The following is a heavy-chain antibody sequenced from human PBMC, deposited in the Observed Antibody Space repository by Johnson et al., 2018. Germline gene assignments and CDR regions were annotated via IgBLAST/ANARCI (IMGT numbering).Heavy chain of an antibody. J-gene: IGHJ6*03. Sequence: VQLVQSGGGVVQPGRSLRLSCAASEFSFSIYTINWVRQDPGKGLERVSSISSSSSNIYYADPVKGRFTISRDNAKQSLYLQMNSLRVEDTAVYFCARAIDVSYGYHYMDVWGKGTTVIVSS. V-gene: IGHV3-21*01. CDR1: EFSFSIYT. CDR3: ARAIDVSYGYHYMDV. CDR2: ISSSSSNI. D-gene: IGHD3-10*01.